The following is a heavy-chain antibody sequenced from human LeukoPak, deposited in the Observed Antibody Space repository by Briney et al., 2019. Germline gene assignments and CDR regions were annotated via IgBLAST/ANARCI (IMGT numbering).Heavy chain of an antibody. D-gene: IGHD2-15*01. CDR1: GFPFGSYA. CDR3: AKSRGGSFPGGFDP. Sequence: GGSLRLSCAASGFPFGSYAMTWVREAPGKGLEWVSGISGSGGKTYNADSSKGRFTISRDNSKNTLYLQMNSLRVEDTAIYYCAKSRGGSFPGGFDPWGQGTLVTVSS. CDR2: ISGSGGKT. V-gene: IGHV3-23*01. J-gene: IGHJ5*02.